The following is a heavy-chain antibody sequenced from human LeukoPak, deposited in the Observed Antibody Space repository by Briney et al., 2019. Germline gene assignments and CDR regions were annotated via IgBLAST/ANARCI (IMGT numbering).Heavy chain of an antibody. J-gene: IGHJ6*03. CDR2: ISGSGGHT. Sequence: PGGSLRLSCEAPRITFSSHAMSWVRQAPGKGLQWVSLISGSGGHTYYGDSVKGRFTISRDNSKNTVYLQMSSLRAEDTAIYYCAKGGVATMRDGYNYYYYYMEVWGRGPRSPSP. CDR3: AKGGVATMRDGYNYYYYYMEV. V-gene: IGHV3-23*01. CDR1: RITFSSHA. D-gene: IGHD5-24*01.